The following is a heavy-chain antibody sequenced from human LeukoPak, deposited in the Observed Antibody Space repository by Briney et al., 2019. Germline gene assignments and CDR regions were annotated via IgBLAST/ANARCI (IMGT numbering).Heavy chain of an antibody. J-gene: IGHJ4*02. CDR1: GFIFSSYS. D-gene: IGHD3-22*01. CDR2: ISSGSSAL. V-gene: IGHV3-48*01. CDR3: AKTMWYDSSGYYPSFYFDY. Sequence: PGGSLRLSCAASGFIFSSYSMSWVRQAPGKGLEWVSYISSGSSALYYADSVKGRFTISRDNAKNSLYLQMNSLRAEDTAVYYCAKTMWYDSSGYYPSFYFDYWGQGTLVTVSS.